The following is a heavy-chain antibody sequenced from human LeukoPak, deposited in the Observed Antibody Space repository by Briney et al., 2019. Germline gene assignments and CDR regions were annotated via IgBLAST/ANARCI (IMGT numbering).Heavy chain of an antibody. J-gene: IGHJ4*02. CDR1: GGSISSSSFY. V-gene: IGHV4-39*07. CDR3: ARDGLGSTS. Sequence: SETLSLTCTVSGGSISSSSFYWGWIRQPPGKGLEWIGTLYYSGSTNYNPSLKSRVTISVDTSKNQFSPKLSSVTAADTAVYYCARDGLGSTSWGQGTLVTVSS. CDR2: LYYSGST. D-gene: IGHD2-2*01.